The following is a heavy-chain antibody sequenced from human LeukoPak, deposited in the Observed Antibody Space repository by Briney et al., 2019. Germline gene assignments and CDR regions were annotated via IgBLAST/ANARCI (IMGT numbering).Heavy chain of an antibody. D-gene: IGHD2-2*01. CDR1: GGTFSSYA. V-gene: IGHV1-46*01. CDR2: INPSGGST. Sequence: ASVKVSCKASGGTFSSYAISWVRQAPGQGLEWMGIINPSGGSTSYAQKFQGRVTMTRDTSTSTVYMELSSLRSEDTAVYYCARAILATFPPGYCSSTSCYPNWFDPWGQGTLVTVSS. J-gene: IGHJ5*02. CDR3: ARAILATFPPGYCSSTSCYPNWFDP.